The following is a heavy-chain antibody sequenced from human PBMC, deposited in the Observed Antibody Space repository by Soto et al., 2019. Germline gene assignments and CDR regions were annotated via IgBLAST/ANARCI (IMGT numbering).Heavy chain of an antibody. CDR1: GFTFSSYS. D-gene: IGHD1-1*01. J-gene: IGHJ6*02. V-gene: IGHV3-21*01. CDR2: ISSSSSYI. CDR3: ARGNVQVQLERRDYYYYGMDV. Sequence: PGGSLRLSCAASGFTFSSYSMNWVRQAPGKGLEWVSSISSSSSYIYYADSVKGRFTISRDNAKNSPYLQMNSLRAEDTAVYYCARGNVQVQLERRDYYYYGMDVWGQGTTVTVS.